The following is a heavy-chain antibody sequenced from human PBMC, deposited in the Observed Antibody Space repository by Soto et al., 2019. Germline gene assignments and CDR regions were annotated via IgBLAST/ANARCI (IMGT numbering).Heavy chain of an antibody. J-gene: IGHJ4*02. CDR2: IYYTGAA. CDR1: GGSIDTGGFY. D-gene: IGHD2-21*01. Sequence: QVQLQESGPGLVKASQTLTLTCSVSGGSIDTGGFYWSWARQLPGKGLQWIGYIYYTGAAYYNPALKSRVVISLDTSANQFSLSLTSLTAADTAVYYCASGTFNDISFDSWGQGRLVTVSS. V-gene: IGHV4-31*03. CDR3: ASGTFNDISFDS.